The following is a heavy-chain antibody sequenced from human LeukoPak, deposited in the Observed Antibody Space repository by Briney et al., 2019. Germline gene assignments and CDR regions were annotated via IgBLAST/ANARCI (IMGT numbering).Heavy chain of an antibody. Sequence: ASVKVSCKASGYTFTGYYMHWVRQAPGQGLEWMGWINPNSGGNNYAQKFQGSVNMNSDTSIRTAYMELSRLRSDDTAVYYCARDGDAGAFDIWGQGTMVTVSS. V-gene: IGHV1-2*02. CDR1: GYTFTGYY. D-gene: IGHD7-27*01. CDR2: INPNSGGN. CDR3: ARDGDAGAFDI. J-gene: IGHJ3*02.